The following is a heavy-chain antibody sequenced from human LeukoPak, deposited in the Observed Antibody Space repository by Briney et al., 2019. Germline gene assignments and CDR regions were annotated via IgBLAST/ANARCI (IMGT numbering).Heavy chain of an antibody. J-gene: IGHJ6*03. CDR2: ISAYNGNT. Sequence: ASVKVSCKASGYTFTSYGISWVRQAPGQGLEWMGWISAYNGNTNYAQKLQGRVTMTTDTSTSTAYMELRSLRSDDTAVYYCARRYYYGSGSDWRHHWDYYYMDVWGKGTTVTVSS. D-gene: IGHD3-10*01. CDR3: ARRYYYGSGSDWRHHWDYYYMDV. CDR1: GYTFTSYG. V-gene: IGHV1-18*01.